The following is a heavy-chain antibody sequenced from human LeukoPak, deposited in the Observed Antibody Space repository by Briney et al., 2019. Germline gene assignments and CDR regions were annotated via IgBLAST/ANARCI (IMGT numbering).Heavy chain of an antibody. Sequence: PGGSLRLSCAASGFTFSSYAMHWVRQAPGKGLEYVSAISSNGGSTYYANSVKGRFTISRDNSKNTLYLQMGSLRAEDMAVYYCAREGQQRGGNYFDYWGQGTLVTVSS. D-gene: IGHD6-13*01. CDR3: AREGQQRGGNYFDY. CDR2: ISSNGGST. V-gene: IGHV3-64*01. J-gene: IGHJ4*02. CDR1: GFTFSSYA.